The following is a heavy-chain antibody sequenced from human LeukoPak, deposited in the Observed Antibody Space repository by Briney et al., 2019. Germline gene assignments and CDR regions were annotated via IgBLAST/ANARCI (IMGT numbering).Heavy chain of an antibody. Sequence: GGSLRLSCAVSDSNFRTYWTPWVRQAPGKGLVWVSRINSDGTGTYADSVKGRFTISRDNANNTLYLQMNSLRADDTAVYYCTKDARTCHSSGCWKPSDYWGQGALVTVSS. V-gene: IGHV3-74*01. CDR3: TKDARTCHSSGCWKPSDY. J-gene: IGHJ4*02. CDR1: DSNFRTYW. CDR2: INSDGTGT. D-gene: IGHD3-22*01.